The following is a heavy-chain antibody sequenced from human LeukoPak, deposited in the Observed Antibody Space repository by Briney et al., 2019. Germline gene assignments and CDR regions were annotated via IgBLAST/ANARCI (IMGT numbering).Heavy chain of an antibody. D-gene: IGHD3-10*01. CDR2: IRSRANSYVT. CDR3: AKTITMVRGVILGNFDY. V-gene: IGHV3-73*01. CDR1: GLIFSGSA. Sequence: GGSLRLSCAASGLIFSGSAIHWVRQASGKGLEWVGRIRSRANSYVTVYSASVTGRFTISRDNSKNTLFLQMNSLRAEDTAVYYCAKTITMVRGVILGNFDYWGQGTLVTVSS. J-gene: IGHJ4*02.